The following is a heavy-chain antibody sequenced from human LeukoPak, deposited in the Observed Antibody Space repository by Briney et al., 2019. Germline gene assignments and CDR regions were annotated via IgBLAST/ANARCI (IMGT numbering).Heavy chain of an antibody. CDR3: ARSHSSGWYLELDP. J-gene: IGHJ5*02. CDR2: INHSGST. D-gene: IGHD6-19*01. Sequence: SETLSLTCAVYGGSFSGYYWRWIRQPPGKGLEWIGEINHSGSTNYNPSLKSRVTISVDTSKNQFSLKLSSVTAADTPVYYCARSHSSGWYLELDPWGQGTLVTVSS. V-gene: IGHV4-34*01. CDR1: GGSFSGYY.